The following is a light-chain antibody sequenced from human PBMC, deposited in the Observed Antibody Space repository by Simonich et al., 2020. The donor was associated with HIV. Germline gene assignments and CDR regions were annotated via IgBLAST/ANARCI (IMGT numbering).Light chain of an antibody. CDR3: QQYYSTPT. CDR2: WAS. V-gene: IGKV4-1*01. Sequence: DIVMTQSPDSLAVSLVERATINCKSSQSVLYSSNNKNYLAWYQQKPGQPPKLLIYWASTRESGVPDRFSGSGAGTDFTLTISSLQAEDVAVYYCQQYYSTPTFGPGTKVDIK. J-gene: IGKJ3*01. CDR1: QSVLYSSNNKNY.